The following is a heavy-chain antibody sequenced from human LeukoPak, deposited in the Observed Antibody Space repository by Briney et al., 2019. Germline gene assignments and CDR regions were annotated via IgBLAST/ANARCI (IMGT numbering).Heavy chain of an antibody. CDR3: ARGDPGYSYGRTKYFDY. CDR2: INHSGST. CDR1: GFTVSSNY. D-gene: IGHD5-18*01. V-gene: IGHV4-34*01. J-gene: IGHJ4*02. Sequence: GSLRLSCAASGFTVSSNYMSWVRQAPGKGLEWIGEINHSGSTNYNPSLKSRVTISVDTSKNQFSLKLSSVTAADTAVYYCARGDPGYSYGRTKYFDYWGQGTLVTVSS.